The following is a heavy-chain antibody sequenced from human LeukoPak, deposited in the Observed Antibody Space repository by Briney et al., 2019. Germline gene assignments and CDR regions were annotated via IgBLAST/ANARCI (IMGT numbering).Heavy chain of an antibody. CDR1: GFTFDDYA. V-gene: IGHV3-9*01. J-gene: IGHJ4*02. D-gene: IGHD6-19*01. CDR3: AKATGYSSGWYGD. CDR2: ISCNSGSI. Sequence: PGRSLRLSCAASGFTFDDYAMHWVRQAPGKGLEWVSGISCNSGSIGYADSVKGRFTISRDNAKNSLYLQMNSLRAEDTALYYCAKATGYSSGWYGDWGQGTLVTVSS.